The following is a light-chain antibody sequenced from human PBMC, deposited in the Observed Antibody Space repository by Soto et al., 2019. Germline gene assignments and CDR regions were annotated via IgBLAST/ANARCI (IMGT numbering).Light chain of an antibody. J-gene: IGLJ2*01. CDR3: GTWDSSLSAGV. Sequence: QSVLTQPPSVSAAPGQTVTISCSGSSSNIGNNYVSWYQQLPGTAPKLLIYDNNKRPSGIPDRFSGSKSGTSATLGITGLQTGDDADYYCGTWDSSLSAGVFGGGTKLTVL. CDR1: SSNIGNNY. V-gene: IGLV1-51*01. CDR2: DNN.